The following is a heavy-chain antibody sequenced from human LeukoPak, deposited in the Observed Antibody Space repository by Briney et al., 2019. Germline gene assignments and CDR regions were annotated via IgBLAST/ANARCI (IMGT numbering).Heavy chain of an antibody. CDR1: GFTFSSYA. CDR2: ISYDGSNK. V-gene: IGHV3-30*04. CDR3: ASATSSWTGPLDY. D-gene: IGHD6-13*01. Sequence: PGGSLRLSCAASGFTFSSYAVHWVRQAPGKGLEWVAVISYDGSNKYYADSVKGRFTISRDNSKNTLYLQMNSLRAEDTAVYYCASATSSWTGPLDYWGQGTLVTVSS. J-gene: IGHJ4*02.